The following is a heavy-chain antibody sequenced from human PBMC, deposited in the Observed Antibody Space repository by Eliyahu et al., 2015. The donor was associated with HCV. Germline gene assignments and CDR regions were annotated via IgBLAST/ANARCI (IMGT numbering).Heavy chain of an antibody. CDR2: IXHSGST. CDR1: GYSISXGYY. Sequence: QVQLQASGPGLVKPSETLSLTCTVSGYSISXGYYXGWLRXPPGKGLXWIGSIXHSGSTYYNPSLKSRVTISVDTSKNQFSLKLSSVTAADTAVYYCASSDSSGYYTFDYWGQGTLVTVSS. V-gene: IGHV4-38-2*02. J-gene: IGHJ4*02. CDR3: ASSDSSGYYTFDY. D-gene: IGHD3-22*01.